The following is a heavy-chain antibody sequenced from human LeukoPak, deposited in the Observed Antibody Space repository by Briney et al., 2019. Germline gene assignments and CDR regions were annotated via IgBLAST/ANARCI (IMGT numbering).Heavy chain of an antibody. V-gene: IGHV3-74*01. CDR3: ARGTLGYHYDTSGYHDY. Sequence: PGGSLRLSCADSGFTFSNCWMHWVRQAPGKGLVWVSRINSDGTITSYADSVKGRFTISRDNAKNTLYLQMNSLRAEDTAVYYCARGTLGYHYDTSGYHDYWGQGTLVTVSS. CDR1: GFTFSNCW. J-gene: IGHJ4*02. D-gene: IGHD3-22*01. CDR2: INSDGTIT.